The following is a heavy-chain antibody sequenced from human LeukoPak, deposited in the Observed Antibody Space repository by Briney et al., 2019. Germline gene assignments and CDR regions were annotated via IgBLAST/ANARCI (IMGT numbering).Heavy chain of an antibody. CDR3: ARGAFYFDS. V-gene: IGHV1-2*02. CDR1: AYTFIVSY. D-gene: IGHD1-26*01. CDR2: INSNSGGT. Sequence: AAVKLSLSASAYTFIVSYHGRERHAPGQGLEWMGWINSNSGGTNFAQKFQGRVTMTRDTSISTAYMELSRVRSDDAAMYYCARGAFYFDSWGQGTVVTVSA. J-gene: IGHJ4*03.